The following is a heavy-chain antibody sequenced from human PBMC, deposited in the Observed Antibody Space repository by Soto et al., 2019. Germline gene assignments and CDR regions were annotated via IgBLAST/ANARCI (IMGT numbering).Heavy chain of an antibody. CDR2: IVPIFGTT. V-gene: IGHV1-69*12. D-gene: IGHD6-19*01. CDR1: GGTFSNYA. CDR3: ARVEAVAGLYNYHGLDV. J-gene: IGHJ6*02. Sequence: QVQLVQSGAEGKKPGSSVKVSCKVSGGTFSNYAIDWVRLAPGHGLEWMGGIVPIFGTTYYTQKFQGRATMIADDSTPTAYLEMSSLKSEDTAIYYCARVEAVAGLYNYHGLDVWGQGTAVTVSS.